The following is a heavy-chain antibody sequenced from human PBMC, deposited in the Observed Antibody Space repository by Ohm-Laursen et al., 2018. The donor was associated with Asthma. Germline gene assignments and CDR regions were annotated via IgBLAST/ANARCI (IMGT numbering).Heavy chain of an antibody. D-gene: IGHD2-8*01. CDR1: GFTFNKHH. Sequence: SLRLSCAASGFTFNKHHMTWVRQAPGKGLEWVSAIDGSGGRTYYADSVKGRFTISRDNPRNTLYLQMNSLRAEDTAVYCCVRDYCIDGFCSKAFDPWGQGTLVTVSS. V-gene: IGHV3-23*01. J-gene: IGHJ5*02. CDR2: IDGSGGRT. CDR3: VRDYCIDGFCSKAFDP.